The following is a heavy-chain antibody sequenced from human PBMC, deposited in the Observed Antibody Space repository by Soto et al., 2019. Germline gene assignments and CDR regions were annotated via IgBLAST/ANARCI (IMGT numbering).Heavy chain of an antibody. CDR3: EREDLAEYFQH. CDR1: GYTFTSYT. CDR2: ISAYNGNT. V-gene: IGHV1-18*04. J-gene: IGHJ1*01. Sequence: ASVKVSCKASGYTFTSYTFSWVRQAPGQGLEWMGWISAYNGNTNYAQKFQGRVAMTTDTSTSTAYMELRTLRSDDTAVYYCEREDLAEYFQHWGQGTLVTVSS.